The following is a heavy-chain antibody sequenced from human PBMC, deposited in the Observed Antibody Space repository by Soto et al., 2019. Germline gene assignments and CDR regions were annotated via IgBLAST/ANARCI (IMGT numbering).Heavy chain of an antibody. Sequence: PSETLSLTCAVYVGTFSGYYWSWIRQPPGKGLEWIGEINDSGSTNCHPSLKSRVTISVDTSKNQFSLKLSSVTAADTAIYYCARAFCTTASCSSFDYWGHGTLVTVSS. CDR2: INDSGST. CDR1: VGTFSGYY. J-gene: IGHJ4*01. V-gene: IGHV4-34*01. CDR3: ARAFCTTASCSSFDY. D-gene: IGHD2-2*01.